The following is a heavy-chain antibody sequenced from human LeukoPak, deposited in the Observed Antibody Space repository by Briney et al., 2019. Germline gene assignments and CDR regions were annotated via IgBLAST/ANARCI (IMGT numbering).Heavy chain of an antibody. CDR3: AKGGKWDVTPFDY. D-gene: IGHD1-26*01. V-gene: IGHV3-30-3*01. CDR1: GFTFSSYA. J-gene: IGHJ4*02. Sequence: GGSLRLSCAASGFTFSSYAMHWVRQAPGKGLEWVAVITYDGSNKYYADSVKGRFTISRDNSKNTLYLQVNSLRAEDTAVYYCAKGGKWDVTPFDYWGQGTLVTVSS. CDR2: ITYDGSNK.